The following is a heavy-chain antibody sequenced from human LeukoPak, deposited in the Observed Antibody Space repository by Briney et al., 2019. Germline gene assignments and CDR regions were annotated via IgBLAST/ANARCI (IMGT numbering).Heavy chain of an antibody. D-gene: IGHD6-13*01. J-gene: IGHJ4*02. CDR3: ARQYSRSWYTFDY. V-gene: IGHV4-39*01. Sequence: PSETLSLTCTVSGGSISSGDYYWGWIRQPPGMGLDWIGSISYSGSTYYNPSLKSRLTISVDTSKNQFSLKFSSVTAADTAMYYCARQYSRSWYTFDYWGQGTLVTVSS. CDR2: ISYSGST. CDR1: GGSISSGDYY.